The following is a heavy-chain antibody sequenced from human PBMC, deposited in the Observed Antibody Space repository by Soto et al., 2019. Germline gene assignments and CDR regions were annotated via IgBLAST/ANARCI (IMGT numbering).Heavy chain of an antibody. D-gene: IGHD3-22*01. CDR2: IYHSGST. CDR1: GGSISSSNW. J-gene: IGHJ3*02. V-gene: IGHV4-4*02. Sequence: KPSETLSLTCAVSGGSISSSNWWSWVRQPPGKGLERIGEIYHSGSTDYNPSLKSRVTISVDKSKNQFSLKLSSVTDADTAVYYCARTLDRYYYDSSGYYPGPDAFDIWGQETMVTVSS. CDR3: ARTLDRYYYDSSGYYPGPDAFDI.